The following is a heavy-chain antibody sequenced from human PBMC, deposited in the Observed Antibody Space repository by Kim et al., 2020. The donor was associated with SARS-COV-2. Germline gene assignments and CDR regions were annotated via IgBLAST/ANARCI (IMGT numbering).Heavy chain of an antibody. V-gene: IGHV4-39*01. CDR2: IYYSGST. D-gene: IGHD6-13*01. CDR3: ARQSVVAAAGTGWFDP. CDR1: GGSISSSSYY. J-gene: IGHJ5*02. Sequence: SQTLSLTCTVSGGSISSSSYYWGWIRQPPGKGLEWIGSIYYSGSTYYNPSLKSRVTISVDTSKNQFSLKLRSVTAADTAVYYCARQSVVAAAGTGWFDPWGQGTLVTVSS.